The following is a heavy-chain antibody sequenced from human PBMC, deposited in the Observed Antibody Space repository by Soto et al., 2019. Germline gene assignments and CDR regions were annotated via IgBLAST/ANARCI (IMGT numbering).Heavy chain of an antibody. J-gene: IGHJ2*01. D-gene: IGHD2-15*01. V-gene: IGHV1-18*01. CDR1: GYTFMNYA. CDR2: ISPSTGNT. Sequence: QVQLVQSGAEVTEPGASVKLSCQASGYTFMNYAISWVRQAPGQGLEWMCWISPSTGNTDQAQNFQGRVTMTLDTSTNTANMELRTLRSDDSAVYYCARCYCSVGSCYTCWHFDLWGRGTLVTVSS. CDR3: ARCYCSVGSCYTCWHFDL.